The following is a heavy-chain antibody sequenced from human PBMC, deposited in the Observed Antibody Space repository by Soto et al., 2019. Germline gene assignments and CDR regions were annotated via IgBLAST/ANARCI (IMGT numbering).Heavy chain of an antibody. Sequence: QLLQSGGGLVQPGGSLTLSCAASGFTFGTTDMSWVRQAPGEGLEWVSTIDGSGGITYYADSVKGRFTISRDNSRKTVDLPIDRLGSGEPALFLCGKNSGLFNTWGQGALVTVSS. J-gene: IGHJ5*02. CDR1: GFTFGTTD. CDR3: GKNSGLFNT. V-gene: IGHV3-23*01. CDR2: IDGSGGIT. D-gene: IGHD3-10*01.